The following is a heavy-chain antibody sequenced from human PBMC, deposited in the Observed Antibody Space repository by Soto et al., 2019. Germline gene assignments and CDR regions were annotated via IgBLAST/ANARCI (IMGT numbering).Heavy chain of an antibody. CDR3: ASNSGSNYTYYYGMDV. J-gene: IGHJ6*02. D-gene: IGHD4-4*01. Sequence: SETLSLTCTVSGGSISSGGYYWSWIRQHPGKGLEWIGYIYYSGSTYYNPSLKSRVTISVDTSKNQFSLKLSSVTAADTAVYYCASNSGSNYTYYYGMDVWGQGTTVTVSS. CDR1: GGSISSGGYY. V-gene: IGHV4-31*03. CDR2: IYYSGST.